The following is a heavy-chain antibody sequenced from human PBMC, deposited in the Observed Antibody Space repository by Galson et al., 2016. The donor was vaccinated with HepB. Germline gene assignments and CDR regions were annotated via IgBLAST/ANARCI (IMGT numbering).Heavy chain of an antibody. CDR3: AKGTGSFIPYYLDH. D-gene: IGHD3-10*01. CDR2: IDWNGGDI. J-gene: IGHJ4*02. CDR1: GFTFDDSA. Sequence: SLRLSCAASGFTFDDSAMHWVWQAPGKGLVWVSGIDWNGGDIGYADSVKGRFIISRDNAMNSLYLQMTNLRTEDTAFYYCAKGTGSFIPYYLDHWGQVILVTVSS. V-gene: IGHV3-9*01.